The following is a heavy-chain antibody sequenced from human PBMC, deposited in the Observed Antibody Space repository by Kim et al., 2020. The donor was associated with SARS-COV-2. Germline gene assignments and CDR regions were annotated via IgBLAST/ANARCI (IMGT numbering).Heavy chain of an antibody. D-gene: IGHD3-3*01. CDR2: MYRGGSR. CDR3: ASLATIFGVDYGMDV. CDR1: GLTVSTNY. V-gene: IGHV3-53*01. J-gene: IGHJ6*02. Sequence: GGSLRLSCEASGLTVSTNYMNWVRQAPGKGLEWVSVMYRGGSRYYADSVKGRFTISRDNSKNTLSLQMNSLRAEDTAVYYCASLATIFGVDYGMDVWGQGTTVTVSS.